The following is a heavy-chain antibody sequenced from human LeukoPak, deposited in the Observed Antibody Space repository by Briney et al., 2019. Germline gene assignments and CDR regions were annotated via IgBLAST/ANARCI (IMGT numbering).Heavy chain of an antibody. V-gene: IGHV4-61*02. Sequence: SQTLSLTCTVSGGSISSGSYYWSWIRQPAGKGLEWIGRIYTSGSTNYNPSLKSRVTISVDTSKNQFSLKLSSVTAADTAVYYCARDSSSWYTPDSYFDYWGQGTLVIVSS. CDR3: ARDSSSWYTPDSYFDY. CDR1: GGSISSGSYY. D-gene: IGHD6-13*01. CDR2: IYTSGST. J-gene: IGHJ4*02.